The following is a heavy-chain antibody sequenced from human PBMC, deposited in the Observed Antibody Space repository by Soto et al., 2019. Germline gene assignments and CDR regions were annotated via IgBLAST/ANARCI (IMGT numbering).Heavy chain of an antibody. CDR2: INHSGST. CDR3: ARVQNYYDSSGYAY. V-gene: IGHV4-34*01. CDR1: GGSFSGYY. Sequence: DTLSLTCAVYGGSFSGYYWSWIRQPPGKGLEWIGEINHSGSTNYNPSLKSRVTISVDTSKNQFSLKLSSVTAADTAVYYCARVQNYYDSSGYAYWGQGTLVTVSS. D-gene: IGHD3-22*01. J-gene: IGHJ4*02.